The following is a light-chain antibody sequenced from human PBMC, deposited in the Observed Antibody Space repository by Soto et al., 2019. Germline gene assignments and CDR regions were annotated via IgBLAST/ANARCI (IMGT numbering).Light chain of an antibody. CDR2: GAS. CDR3: QQSYTTPTWT. V-gene: IGKV1-39*01. J-gene: IGKJ1*01. CDR1: QNIYTS. Sequence: DIQMTQSPSSLSASIGDRVTITCRASQNIYTSLNWYQQKPGRALKVLILGASSLQSGVPSSFSGSGSGTDFTLTITSLQPEDFATYYCQQSYTTPTWTFGQGTRVEI.